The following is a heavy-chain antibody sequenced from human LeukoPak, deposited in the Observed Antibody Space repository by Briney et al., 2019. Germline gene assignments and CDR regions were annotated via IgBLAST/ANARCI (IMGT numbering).Heavy chain of an antibody. J-gene: IGHJ5*02. CDR1: GFTFSSYA. CDR3: AKDAVRYYDFWSGLNWFDP. V-gene: IGHV3-23*01. CDR2: ISGSGGST. Sequence: GGSLRLSCAASGFTFSSYAMSWVRQSPGKGLEWVSAISGSGGSTYYADSVKGRFTISRDNSKNTLYLQMNSLRAEDTAVYYCAKDAVRYYDFWSGLNWFDPWGQGTLVTVSS. D-gene: IGHD3-3*01.